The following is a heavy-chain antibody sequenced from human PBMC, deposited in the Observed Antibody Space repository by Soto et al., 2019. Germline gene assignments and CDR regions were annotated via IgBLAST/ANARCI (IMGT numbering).Heavy chain of an antibody. CDR3: ARRGPGTYFDY. V-gene: IGHV3-23*01. J-gene: IGHJ4*02. CDR2: ISGSGGST. Sequence: EVQLLDSGGGLVQPGGSLRLSCAASGFTFSSYAMNWVRQAPGKGLEWVSVISGSGGSTYYADSVKGQFTISRDNSKNTLYLQMNSLRAEDTAVYYCARRGPGTYFDYWGQGTLVTVSS. CDR1: GFTFSSYA. D-gene: IGHD6-13*01.